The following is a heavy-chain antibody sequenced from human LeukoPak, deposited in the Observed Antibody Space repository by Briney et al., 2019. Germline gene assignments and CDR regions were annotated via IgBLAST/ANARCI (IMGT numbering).Heavy chain of an antibody. CDR2: MYTSGSS. Sequence: SETLSLTCTVSGGSISSYYYSWIRQPAGKGLEWIGRMYTSGSSNYNPSLKSRLTMSVDTSKNQFSLKLSSVTAADTAVYYCARDGDSSGHYRDYYYYMDVWGKGTMVTVSS. CDR3: ARDGDSSGHYRDYYYYMDV. D-gene: IGHD3-22*01. V-gene: IGHV4-4*07. CDR1: GGSISSYY. J-gene: IGHJ6*03.